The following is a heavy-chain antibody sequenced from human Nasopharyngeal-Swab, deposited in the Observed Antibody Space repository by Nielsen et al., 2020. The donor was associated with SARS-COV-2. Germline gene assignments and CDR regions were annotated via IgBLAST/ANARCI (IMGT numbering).Heavy chain of an antibody. CDR1: GFTFSSYD. J-gene: IGHJ6*02. CDR2: IGTAGDT. D-gene: IGHD2/OR15-2a*01. Sequence: GESLKISCAASGFTFSSYDMHWVRQATGKGLEWVSAIGTAGDTYYPGSVKGRFTISRENAKNSLYLQMNSLRAGDTAVYYCARDLNSVYGMDVWGQGTTVTVSS. CDR3: ARDLNSVYGMDV. V-gene: IGHV3-13*04.